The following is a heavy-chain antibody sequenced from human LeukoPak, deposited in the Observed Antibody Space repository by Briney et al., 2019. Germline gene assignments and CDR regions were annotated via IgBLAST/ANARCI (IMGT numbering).Heavy chain of an antibody. V-gene: IGHV4-34*01. J-gene: IGHJ5*02. Sequence: SETLSLTCAVYGGSFSGYYWSWIRQPPGKGLEWIGEINHSGSTNYNPSLKSRVTISVDTSKNQLSLKLSSVTAADTAVYYCATAIQNWFDPWGQGTLVTVSS. CDR3: ATAIQNWFDP. CDR1: GGSFSGYY. CDR2: INHSGST.